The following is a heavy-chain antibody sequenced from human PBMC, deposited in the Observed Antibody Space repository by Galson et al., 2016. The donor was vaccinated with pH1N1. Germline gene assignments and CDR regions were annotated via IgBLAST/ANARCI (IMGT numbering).Heavy chain of an antibody. CDR2: INPRDSYT. CDR1: GYSFTTYW. J-gene: IGHJ4*02. CDR3: ATGPSPDY. Sequence: QSGAEVKKPGESLKISCKGSGYSFTTYWIGWVRQMPGKGLEWMGRINPRDSYTDYSPSFQGHVTIPTDESISTAYLKWSTLKASDTAIYYCATGPSPDYWGQGTLVIVSS. V-gene: IGHV5-10-1*01.